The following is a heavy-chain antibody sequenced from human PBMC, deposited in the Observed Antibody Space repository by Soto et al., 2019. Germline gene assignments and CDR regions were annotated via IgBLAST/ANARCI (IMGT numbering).Heavy chain of an antibody. V-gene: IGHV3-30-3*01. CDR2: ISYDGSNK. Sequence: GGSLRLSWAASGFTFSSYAMHWVRQAPGKGLEWVAVISYDGSNKYYADSVKGRFTISRDNSKNTLYLQMNSLRAEDTAVYYCARDQQLVQVHYWGQGTLVTVSS. J-gene: IGHJ4*02. CDR1: GFTFSSYA. D-gene: IGHD6-13*01. CDR3: ARDQQLVQVHY.